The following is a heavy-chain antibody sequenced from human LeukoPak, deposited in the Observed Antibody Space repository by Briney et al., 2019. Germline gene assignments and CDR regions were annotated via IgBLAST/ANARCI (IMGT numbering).Heavy chain of an antibody. CDR3: ARSTVDTAMVSPRSFDY. J-gene: IGHJ4*02. V-gene: IGHV1-69*13. D-gene: IGHD5-18*01. Sequence: SVKVSCKASGGTFSSYAISWVRQAPGQGLEWMGGIIPIFGTANYAQKFQGRVTITADESTSTAYMELSSLRSEDTAVYYCARSTVDTAMVSPRSFDYWGQGTLVTVPS. CDR2: IIPIFGTA. CDR1: GGTFSSYA.